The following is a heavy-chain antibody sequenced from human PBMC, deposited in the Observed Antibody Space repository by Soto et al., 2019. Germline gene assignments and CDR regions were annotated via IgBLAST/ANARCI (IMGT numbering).Heavy chain of an antibody. CDR1: GGSISSSSYY. V-gene: IGHV4-39*01. J-gene: IGHJ4*02. CDR3: ARHRRGYYGSWGGPSEFDY. CDR2: IYYSGST. Sequence: QLQLQESGPGLVKPSETLSLTCTVSGGSISSSSYYWGWIRQPPGKGLEWIGGIYYSGSTYYNPSLTSRVTTSVDTSKNQFSLKLSAVTAADTAVYYCARHRRGYYGSWGGPSEFDYWGQGTLVTVSS. D-gene: IGHD3-10*01.